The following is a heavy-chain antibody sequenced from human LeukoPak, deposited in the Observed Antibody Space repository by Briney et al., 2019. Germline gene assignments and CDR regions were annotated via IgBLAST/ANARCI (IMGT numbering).Heavy chain of an antibody. CDR1: GFTFSSYS. J-gene: IGHJ4*02. V-gene: IGHV3-23*01. D-gene: IGHD2-15*01. Sequence: GGSLRFSCAASGFTFSSYSMNWVRQAPGKGREWVSAISDTGNTYHADSVKGRFTISRDSSKNTLFLQMNRLRPEDAAVYYCAKAPVTTCRGAFCYPFDYWGLGTLVTVSS. CDR2: ISDTGNT. CDR3: AKAPVTTCRGAFCYPFDY.